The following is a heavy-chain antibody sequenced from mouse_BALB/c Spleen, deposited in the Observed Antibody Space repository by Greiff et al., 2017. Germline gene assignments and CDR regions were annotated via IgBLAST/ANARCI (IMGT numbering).Heavy chain of an antibody. CDR3: ARCGSSPYYAMDY. CDR1: GDSITSGY. D-gene: IGHD1-1*01. Sequence: EVQVVESGPSLVKPSQTLSLTCSVTGDSITSGYWNWIRKFPGNKLAYMGYISYSGSTHYNPSLKSRISITRDTSKNQYYLQLNSVTTEDTATYYCARCGSSPYYAMDYWGQGTSVTVSS. J-gene: IGHJ4*01. V-gene: IGHV3-8*02. CDR2: ISYSGST.